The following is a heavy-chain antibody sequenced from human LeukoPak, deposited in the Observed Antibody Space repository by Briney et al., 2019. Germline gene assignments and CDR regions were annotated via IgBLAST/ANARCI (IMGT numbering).Heavy chain of an antibody. J-gene: IGHJ4*02. V-gene: IGHV1-18*04. CDR2: ISGYNGNT. CDR3: ARGGWYYYESSGYYLIDN. CDR1: GYTFTCYY. D-gene: IGHD3-22*01. Sequence: ASVKVSCKASGYTFTCYYMHWVRQAPGQGLEWMGWISGYNGNTKYAQKFQARVTLTTDTSTSTAYMELWSLRSDDTALYYCARGGWYYYESSGYYLIDNWGQGTLVTVSS.